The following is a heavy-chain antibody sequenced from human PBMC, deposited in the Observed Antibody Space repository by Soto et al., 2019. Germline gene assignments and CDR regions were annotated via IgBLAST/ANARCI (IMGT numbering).Heavy chain of an antibody. Sequence: GGSLRLSCAASGFTFSSYAMSWVRQAPGKGLEWVSAISGSGGSTYYADSVKGRLTISRDNSKNTLYLQMNSLRAEDTAVYYCAKEPLDRGIVVVIPPHFDYWGQGTLVTVSS. CDR3: AKEPLDRGIVVVIPPHFDY. V-gene: IGHV3-23*01. CDR1: GFTFSSYA. D-gene: IGHD3-22*01. J-gene: IGHJ4*02. CDR2: ISGSGGST.